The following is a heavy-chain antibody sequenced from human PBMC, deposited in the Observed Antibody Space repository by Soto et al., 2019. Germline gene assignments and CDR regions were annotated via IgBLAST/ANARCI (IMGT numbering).Heavy chain of an antibody. J-gene: IGHJ5*02. V-gene: IGHV1-24*01. CDR3: ATDSAFEFDP. Sequence: ASVKVSCKVSGYTLTELSMHWVRQAPGKGLEWMGGFDPEDGETIYAQKFQGRVTMTEDTSTDTAYMELSSLSSEDAAVYYCATDSAFEFDPWGQGTLVTVSS. CDR2: FDPEDGET. D-gene: IGHD3-10*01. CDR1: GYTLTELS.